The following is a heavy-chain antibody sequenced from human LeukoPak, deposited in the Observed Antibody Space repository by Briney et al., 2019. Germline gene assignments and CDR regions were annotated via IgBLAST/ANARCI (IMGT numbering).Heavy chain of an antibody. CDR3: ARSAIAAAPFDY. V-gene: IGHV3-30-3*01. CDR2: ISYDGNNK. CDR1: GFTLSSYA. D-gene: IGHD6-13*01. J-gene: IGHJ4*02. Sequence: PGGSLRLSCAASGFTLSSYAMHWVRQAPGKGLEWVAVISYDGNNKYYADSVKGRFTISRDNSKNTLYLQMNSLRAEDTAVYYCARSAIAAAPFDYWGQGTLVTVSS.